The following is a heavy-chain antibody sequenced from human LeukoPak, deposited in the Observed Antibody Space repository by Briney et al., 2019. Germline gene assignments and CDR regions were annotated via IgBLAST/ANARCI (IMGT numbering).Heavy chain of an antibody. CDR3: ARSGRNSGYDTYYYYYYMDV. CDR2: IIPIFGTA. D-gene: IGHD5-12*01. Sequence: SVKVSCKASGGTFSSYAISWVRQAPGQGLEWMGGIIPIFGTANYAQKFQGRVTITTDESTSTAYMELSSLRSEDTAVYYCARSGRNSGYDTYYYYYYMDVWGKGTTVTISS. V-gene: IGHV1-69*05. CDR1: GGTFSSYA. J-gene: IGHJ6*03.